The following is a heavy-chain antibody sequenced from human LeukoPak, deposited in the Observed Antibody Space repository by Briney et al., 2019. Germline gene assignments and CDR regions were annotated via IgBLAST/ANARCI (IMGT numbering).Heavy chain of an antibody. CDR2: INHSGST. CDR3: ARPGQLGSLYYGMDG. Sequence: SETLSLTRAVYGGSFIGYHWSWIRQPPGKGLEWIGEINHSGSTNYNPSLKSRVTLLVDTSKNQFSLKLSSVTAADTAVYYCARPGQLGSLYYGMDGWGQGTTVTVSS. D-gene: IGHD7-27*01. CDR1: GGSFIGYH. J-gene: IGHJ6*02. V-gene: IGHV4-34*01.